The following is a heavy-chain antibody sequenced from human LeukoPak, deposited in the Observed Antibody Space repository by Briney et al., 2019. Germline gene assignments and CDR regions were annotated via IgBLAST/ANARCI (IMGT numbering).Heavy chain of an antibody. CDR3: ARDLLGWELHYFDY. J-gene: IGHJ4*02. V-gene: IGHV4-4*02. Sequence: SETLSLTCAVSGGSISSSNWWSWVRQPPGKGLEWIGEIYHSGSTNYNPSLKSRVTISLDKSKNQFSLNLTSVTAADTAVYYCARDLLGWELHYFDYWGQGTLVTVSS. CDR1: GGSISSSNW. CDR2: IYHSGST. D-gene: IGHD1-26*01.